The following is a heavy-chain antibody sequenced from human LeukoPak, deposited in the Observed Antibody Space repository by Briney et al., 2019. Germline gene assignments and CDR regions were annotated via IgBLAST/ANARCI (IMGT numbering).Heavy chain of an antibody. CDR1: GFTFSSYS. V-gene: IGHV3-21*01. D-gene: IGHD3-10*01. Sequence: GGSLRLSCAASGFTFSSYSMNWVRQAPGKGLEWVSSISSSSSYIYYADSVKGRFTISRDNAKNSLYLQMNSLRAEDTAVYYCARDEAAYGSGSRYMDVWGKGTTVTVSS. J-gene: IGHJ6*03. CDR2: ISSSSSYI. CDR3: ARDEAAYGSGSRYMDV.